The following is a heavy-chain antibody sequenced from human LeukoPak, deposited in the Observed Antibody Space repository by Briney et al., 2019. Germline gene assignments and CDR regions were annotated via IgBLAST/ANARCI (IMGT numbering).Heavy chain of an antibody. CDR3: ARAIGIAVAGSPEYFQH. J-gene: IGHJ1*01. D-gene: IGHD6-19*01. V-gene: IGHV1-46*01. CDR1: VYTFTSYY. Sequence: GASLRVSFKASVYTFTSYYIHWVRQAPGQGLEWMGIINPSGGTTSYAQKFQGRVTMTRDTSTRTVYMDLSSLRSEDTAVYYCARAIGIAVAGSPEYFQHWGQGTLVTVSS. CDR2: INPSGGTT.